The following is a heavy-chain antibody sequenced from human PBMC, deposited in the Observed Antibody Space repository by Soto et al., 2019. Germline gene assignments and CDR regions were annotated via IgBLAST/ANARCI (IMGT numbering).Heavy chain of an antibody. J-gene: IGHJ4*02. CDR2: IYHSGST. V-gene: IGHV4-30-2*01. D-gene: IGHD4-17*01. Sequence: SETLSLTCAVSGGSISSGGYSWSWIRQPPGKGLEWIGYIYHSGSTYYNPSLKSRVTISVDRSKNQFSLKLSSVTAADTAVYYCARSNDYGDLNPFDYWGQGTLVTVSS. CDR1: GGSISSGGYS. CDR3: ARSNDYGDLNPFDY.